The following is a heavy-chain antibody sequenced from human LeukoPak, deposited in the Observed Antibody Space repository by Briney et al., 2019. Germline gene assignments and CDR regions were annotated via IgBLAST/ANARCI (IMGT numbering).Heavy chain of an antibody. CDR2: IYHSGST. CDR1: GGSISSYY. Sequence: SETLSLTCTVSGGSISSYYWSWIPQPPAKGLEWIGHIYHSGSTHYNLSLKSRVTISVDTSKNQSSLKMSSVTAADTAVYYCARTEESGYSYRYFGYYYYMDVWGKGTTVTVS. CDR3: ARTEESGYSYRYFGYYYYMDV. J-gene: IGHJ6*03. V-gene: IGHV4-59*01. D-gene: IGHD5-18*01.